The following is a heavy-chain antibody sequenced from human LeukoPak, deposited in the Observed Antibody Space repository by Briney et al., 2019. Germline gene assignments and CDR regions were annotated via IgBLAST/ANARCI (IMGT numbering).Heavy chain of an antibody. D-gene: IGHD3-10*01. J-gene: IGHJ4*02. CDR2: ISGSGETT. V-gene: IGHV3-23*01. CDR1: GFAFNSFA. CDR3: AREGYYGSGSPPSLYFDY. Sequence: GGSLSLSCAASGFAFNSFAMTWARQAPGKGLEWVAVISGSGETTYYADSVKGRFTISRDNSRSTLYLQMNSLRPEDTAIYYCAREGYYGSGSPPSLYFDYWGQGTLVTVSS.